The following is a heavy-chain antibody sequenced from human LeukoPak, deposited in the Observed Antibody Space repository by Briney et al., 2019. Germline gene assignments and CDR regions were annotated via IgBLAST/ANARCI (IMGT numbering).Heavy chain of an antibody. V-gene: IGHV3-53*01. CDR3: ARGPFGVVTGFDY. D-gene: IGHD3-3*01. J-gene: IGHJ4*02. Sequence: GGSLRLSCTASGFSFSDHYMDWVRQAPGKGLEWVSVIYSGGSTYYADSVKGRFTISRDNSKNTLYLQMNSLRAEDTAVYYCARGPFGVVTGFDYWGQGTLVTVSS. CDR2: IYSGGST. CDR1: GFSFSDHY.